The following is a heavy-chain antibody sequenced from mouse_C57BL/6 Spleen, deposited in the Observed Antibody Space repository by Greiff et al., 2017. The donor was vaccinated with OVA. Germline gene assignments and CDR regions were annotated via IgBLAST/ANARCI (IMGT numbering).Heavy chain of an antibody. CDR2: ISYDGSN. J-gene: IGHJ3*01. Sequence: ESGPGLVKPSQSLSLTCSVTGYSITSGYYWNWIRQFPGNKLEWMGYISYDGSNNYNPSLKNRISITRDTSKNQFFLKLNSVTTEDTATYYCARSYDYSWFAYWGQGTLVTVSA. V-gene: IGHV3-6*01. CDR1: GYSITSGYY. D-gene: IGHD2-4*01. CDR3: ARSYDYSWFAY.